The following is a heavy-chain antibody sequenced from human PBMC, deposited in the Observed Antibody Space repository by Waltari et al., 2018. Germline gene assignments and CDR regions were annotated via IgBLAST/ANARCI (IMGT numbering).Heavy chain of an antibody. CDR2: INPNSGGT. D-gene: IGHD3-10*01. J-gene: IGHJ5*02. CDR3: ARTTRVLLWFMP. Sequence: QVQLVQSGAEVKKPGASVKVSCKASGYTFTGYYMHWVRQAPGQGLEWIGWINPNSGGTNDAQKFQGRVTMTRDTSISTAYMELSRLRSDDTAVYYCARTTRVLLWFMPWGQGTLVTVSS. V-gene: IGHV1-2*02. CDR1: GYTFTGYY.